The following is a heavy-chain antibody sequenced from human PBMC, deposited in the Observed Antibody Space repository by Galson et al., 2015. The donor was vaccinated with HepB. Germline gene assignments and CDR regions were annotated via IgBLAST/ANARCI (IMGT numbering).Heavy chain of an antibody. J-gene: IGHJ6*02. V-gene: IGHV3-23*01. CDR1: GFTFSSYS. D-gene: IGHD1-26*01. CDR2: ISGSGGST. CDR3: AKNGLGVGTTGYYYYGMDV. Sequence: SLRLSCAASGFTFSSYSMNWVRQAPGKGLEWVSAISGSGGSTYYADSVKGRFTISRDNSKNTLSLQMNSLRAEDTAVYYCAKNGLGVGTTGYYYYGMDVWGQGTTVTVSS.